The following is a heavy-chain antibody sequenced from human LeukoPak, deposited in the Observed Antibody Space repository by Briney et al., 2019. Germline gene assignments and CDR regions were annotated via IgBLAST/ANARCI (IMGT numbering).Heavy chain of an antibody. V-gene: IGHV3-7*04. CDR2: IKQDGSER. CDR1: GFIFSNYW. J-gene: IGHJ4*02. D-gene: IGHD3-3*01. CDR3: ARVYDVWSGYYRDY. Sequence: TGGSLRLSCAASGFIFSNYWLSWVRQAPGKGLEWVANIKQDGSERYYVDSVKGRFIVSRDNAKNSLYLQMSSLRAEDTAVYYCARVYDVWSGYYRDYWGQGTLVTVSS.